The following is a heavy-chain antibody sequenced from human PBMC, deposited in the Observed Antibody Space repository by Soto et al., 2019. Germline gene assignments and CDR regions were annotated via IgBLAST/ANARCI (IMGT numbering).Heavy chain of an antibody. CDR3: AGSYYYDSSVRGFAFDI. D-gene: IGHD3-22*01. Sequence: QVQLQESGPGLVKPSQTLSLTCTVSGGSISSGDYYWSWIRQPPGKGLEWIGYIYYSGSTYYNPSLKSRVTISVDASKNQFALKLCSVTSADTAVYYCAGSYYYDSSVRGFAFDIWGQGTMVTVSS. V-gene: IGHV4-30-4*01. CDR1: GGSISSGDYY. J-gene: IGHJ3*02. CDR2: IYYSGST.